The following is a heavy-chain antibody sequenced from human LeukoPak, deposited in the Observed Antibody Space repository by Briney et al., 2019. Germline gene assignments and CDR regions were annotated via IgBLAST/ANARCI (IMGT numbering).Heavy chain of an antibody. V-gene: IGHV4-4*02. CDR2: FHQSVST. J-gene: IGHJ4*02. CDR1: GDSISSDKW. Sequence: SETLSLTCAVSGDSISSDKWWSWVRQPPGKGLEYIGEFHQSVSTNYNPSLKSRLTISVDNSKNQFSLKLSSVTAADTAEYYCACHSGWSGPSEWGQGTLVTVSS. CDR3: ACHSGWSGPSE. D-gene: IGHD6-19*01.